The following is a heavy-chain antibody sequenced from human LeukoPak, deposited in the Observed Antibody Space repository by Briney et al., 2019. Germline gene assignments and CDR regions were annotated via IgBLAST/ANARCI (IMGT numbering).Heavy chain of an antibody. Sequence: ASVKVSCKASGYTFTSYDINWVRQATGQGLEWMGWMNPNSGNTGYAQKFQGRVTMTRNTSISTAYMELSSLRSEDTAVYYCARGVGRRGVKGGYFDYWGQGTLVTVSS. CDR2: MNPNSGNT. V-gene: IGHV1-8*01. D-gene: IGHD3-10*01. J-gene: IGHJ4*02. CDR3: ARGVGRRGVKGGYFDY. CDR1: GYTFTSYD.